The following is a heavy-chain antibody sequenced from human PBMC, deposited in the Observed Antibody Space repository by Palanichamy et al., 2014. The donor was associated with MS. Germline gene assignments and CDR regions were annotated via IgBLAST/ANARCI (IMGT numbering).Heavy chain of an antibody. J-gene: IGHJ6*02. CDR1: GFTFSTYA. D-gene: IGHD6-6*01. CDR3: ARVIGGRLYYYYGMDV. V-gene: IGHV3-23*01. CDR2: ISGSVDNT. Sequence: EVQLLESGGGLVQPGGSLRLSCAASGFTFSTYAMTWVRQAPGKGLEWVSGISGSVDNTYYADSVKGRFTISRDNSKNTLYLQMNGLRAEDTAVYYCARVIGGRLYYYYGMDVWGQGTTVTVSS.